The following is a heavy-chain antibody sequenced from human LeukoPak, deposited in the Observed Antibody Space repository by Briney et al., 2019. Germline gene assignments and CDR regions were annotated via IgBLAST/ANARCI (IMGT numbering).Heavy chain of an antibody. CDR3: ARRGYYYGSGSYWFDP. J-gene: IGHJ5*02. D-gene: IGHD3-10*01. CDR2: IYYSGST. Sequence: SETLSLTCTVSGGSISSSSYYWGWIRQPPGKGLEWIGSIYYSGSTYYNPSLKSRVTISVDTSKNQFSLKLSSVTAADTAVYYCARRGYYYGSGSYWFDPWGQGTLVTVSS. CDR1: GGSISSSSYY. V-gene: IGHV4-39*01.